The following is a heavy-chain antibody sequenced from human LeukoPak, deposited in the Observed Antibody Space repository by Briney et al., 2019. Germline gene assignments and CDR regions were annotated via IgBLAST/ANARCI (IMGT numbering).Heavy chain of an antibody. CDR1: GGSISSYY. D-gene: IGHD2-2*01. Sequence: PSETLSLTCTVSGGSISSYYWSWIRQPPGKGLEWIGYIYYSGSTNYNPSLKSRVTISVDTSKNQFSLKLSSVTAADTAVYYCARDPYRLYCSSTSCYESDWGQGTLVTVSS. CDR2: IYYSGST. CDR3: ARDPYRLYCSSTSCYESD. V-gene: IGHV4-59*12. J-gene: IGHJ4*02.